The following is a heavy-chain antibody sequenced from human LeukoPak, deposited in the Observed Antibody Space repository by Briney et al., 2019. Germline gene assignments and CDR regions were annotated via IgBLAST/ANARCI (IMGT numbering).Heavy chain of an antibody. CDR1: GFTFDDYG. J-gene: IGHJ4*02. V-gene: IGHV3-7*04. CDR2: IKQDGSEK. Sequence: GGSLRLSCAASGFTFDDYGMSWVRQAPGKGLEWVANIKQDGSEKYYVDSVKGRFTISRDNAKNSLYLQMNSLRAEDTAVYYCARGSSPLDYWGQGTLVTVSS. CDR3: ARGSSPLDY. D-gene: IGHD2-15*01.